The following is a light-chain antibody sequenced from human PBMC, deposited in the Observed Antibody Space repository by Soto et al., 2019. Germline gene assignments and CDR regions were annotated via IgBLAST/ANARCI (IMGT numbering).Light chain of an antibody. J-gene: IGKJ1*01. Sequence: EIVLTQSPATLSLSPGERATLSCRASQSISSYLAWYQQNSGQAPRLLIYDASNRATGIPARFSGSGSGTDFTLTISSLEPEDFAVYYCQQYGRSQTFGQGTKVQIK. CDR1: QSISSY. V-gene: IGKV3-11*01. CDR3: QQYGRSQT. CDR2: DAS.